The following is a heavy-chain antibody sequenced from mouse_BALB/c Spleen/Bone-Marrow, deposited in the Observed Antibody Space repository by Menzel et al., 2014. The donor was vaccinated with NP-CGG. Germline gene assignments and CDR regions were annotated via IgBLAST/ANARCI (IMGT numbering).Heavy chain of an antibody. D-gene: IGHD1-1*01. CDR2: ISYNFDT. CDR3: TTPFYNTGINF. V-gene: IGHV5-6-5*01. CDR1: GIDLSRYV. Sequence: LEESGGRLVTPGTPLTLTCTASGIDLSRYVVIWVRQAPGKGLEWIGIISYNFDTYYANWAKGRFTISRTSTTVDLKVTSPTTEDTATYFCTTPFYNTGINFWGQGTLVTVS. J-gene: IGHJ3*01.